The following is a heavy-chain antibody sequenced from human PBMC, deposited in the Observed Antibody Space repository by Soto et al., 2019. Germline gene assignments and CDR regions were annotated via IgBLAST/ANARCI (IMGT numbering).Heavy chain of an antibody. CDR2: ISAGGRTT. J-gene: IGHJ4*02. Sequence: GGSLRLSCAASGFTFSTYALSWARQAPGKGLEWVSTISAGGRTTLYADSVRGRFTISRDNSKNTLYLQMESLRVEDTAVYYCDGSDFWGQGSRVTVSS. CDR1: GFTFSTYA. D-gene: IGHD1-26*01. CDR3: DGSDF. V-gene: IGHV3-23*01.